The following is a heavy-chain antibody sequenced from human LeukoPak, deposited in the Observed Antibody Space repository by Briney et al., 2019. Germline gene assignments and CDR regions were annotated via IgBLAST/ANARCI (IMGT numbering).Heavy chain of an antibody. D-gene: IGHD2-15*01. Sequence: SETLSLTCTVSGGSLSSYYWSWVRQPARRGLEWIGRIYTSGSHNYNPSLKSRVTMSVDTSKNQFSLKLSSVTAADTAVYYCARDPYCSGGSCYRGGYYYYYMDVWGKGTTVTVSS. CDR1: GGSLSSYY. CDR2: IYTSGSH. J-gene: IGHJ6*03. CDR3: ARDPYCSGGSCYRGGYYYYYMDV. V-gene: IGHV4-4*07.